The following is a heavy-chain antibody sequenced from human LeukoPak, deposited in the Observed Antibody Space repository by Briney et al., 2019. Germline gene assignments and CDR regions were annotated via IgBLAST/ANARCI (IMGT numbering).Heavy chain of an antibody. D-gene: IGHD5-24*01. J-gene: IGHJ4*02. CDR2: SNDSGGT. CDR3: AREEVKSWMLTWRGGSSGDGYNYAS. Sequence: PSETLSLTCAVYGGTFSGYYWSWIRQPPGKRLEWVGESNDSGGTNYNPSLKSRVTMSVDTSKYQFSLKLSSVTAADTAVYYCAREEVKSWMLTWRGGSSGDGYNYASWGQGTLVTVSS. CDR1: GGTFSGYY. V-gene: IGHV4-34*10.